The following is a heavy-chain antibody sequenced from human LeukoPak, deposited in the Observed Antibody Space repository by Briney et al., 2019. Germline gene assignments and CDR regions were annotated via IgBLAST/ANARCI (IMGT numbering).Heavy chain of an antibody. CDR1: GFTFSSYA. Sequence: GGSLRLSCAASGFTFSSYAMSWVRQAPGKVLEWVSAISGSGGSTYYADSVKGRFTISRDNSKNTLYLQMNSLRAEDTAVYYCAKGRTYYYGSGSLTNFMWYFDYWGQGTLVTVSS. D-gene: IGHD3-10*01. CDR2: ISGSGGST. V-gene: IGHV3-23*01. J-gene: IGHJ4*02. CDR3: AKGRTYYYGSGSLTNFMWYFDY.